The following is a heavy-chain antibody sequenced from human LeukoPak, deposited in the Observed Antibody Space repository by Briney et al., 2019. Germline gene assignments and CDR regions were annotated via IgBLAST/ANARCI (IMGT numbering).Heavy chain of an antibody. J-gene: IGHJ4*02. Sequence: SETLSLTCTVSGGSISSYYWSWIRQPPGKGLEWIGYIYYSGSTNYNPSLKSRVTISVDTSKNQFSLKLSSVTAADTAVYYCARSLCGDCRGGYYFDYWGQGTLVTVSS. CDR2: IYYSGST. CDR3: ARSLCGDCRGGYYFDY. D-gene: IGHD2-21*01. CDR1: GGSISSYY. V-gene: IGHV4-59*01.